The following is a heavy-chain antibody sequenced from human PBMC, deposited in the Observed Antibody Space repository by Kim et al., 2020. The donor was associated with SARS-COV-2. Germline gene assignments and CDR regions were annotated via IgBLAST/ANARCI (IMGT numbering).Heavy chain of an antibody. V-gene: IGHV4-4*07. CDR2: T. Sequence: TNYNPSLKSRVTMSVDTSKNQFSLKLSSVTAADTAVYYCAREAAAGGMDVWGQGTTVTVSS. J-gene: IGHJ6*02. D-gene: IGHD6-13*01. CDR3: AREAAAGGMDV.